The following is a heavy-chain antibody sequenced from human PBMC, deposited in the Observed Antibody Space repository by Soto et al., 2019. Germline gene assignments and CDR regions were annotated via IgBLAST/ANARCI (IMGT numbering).Heavy chain of an antibody. D-gene: IGHD4-17*01. CDR3: AKSNGDYRGVRRPNCFDP. J-gene: IGHJ5*02. Sequence: EVRLLESGGAVVQPGGSLRLSCAASGFNFSSYALSWVRQVPGKGLEGVSAISGSGGNTYFADSVKGRFTISRDNSKNTLYLQMNSLRSEDKAVDYCAKSNGDYRGVRRPNCFDPWGQGTLVNVS. CDR2: ISGSGGNT. CDR1: GFNFSSYA. V-gene: IGHV3-23*01.